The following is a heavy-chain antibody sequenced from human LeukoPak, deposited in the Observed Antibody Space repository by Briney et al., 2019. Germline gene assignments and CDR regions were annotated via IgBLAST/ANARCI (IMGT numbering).Heavy chain of an antibody. J-gene: IGHJ6*02. CDR3: ARRKAATFGMDV. CDR2: TYYRSKWYN. CDR1: GDSVSSNSAT. V-gene: IGHV6-1*01. D-gene: IGHD6-13*01. Sequence: SQTLSLTCAISGDSVSSNSATWNWIRQSPSRGLEWPGRTYYRSKWYNDYAVSMKSRITINPDTSKNQFSLQLNSVTPEDTAVYYCARRKAATFGMDVWGQGTTVTVSS.